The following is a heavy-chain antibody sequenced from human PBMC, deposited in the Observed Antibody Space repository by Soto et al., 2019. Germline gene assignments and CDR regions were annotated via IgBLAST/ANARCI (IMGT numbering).Heavy chain of an antibody. CDR1: GFTFTSSA. CDR3: AADKDYYGSGSYYYFGY. V-gene: IGHV1-58*01. D-gene: IGHD3-10*01. CDR2: IVVGSGNT. Sequence: SVKVSCKASGFTFTSSAVRWVRQARGQRLEWIGWIVVGSGNTNYAQKFQERVTITRDMSTSTAYMELSSLRSEDTAVYYCAADKDYYGSGSYYYFGYWGQGTLVTVSS. J-gene: IGHJ4*02.